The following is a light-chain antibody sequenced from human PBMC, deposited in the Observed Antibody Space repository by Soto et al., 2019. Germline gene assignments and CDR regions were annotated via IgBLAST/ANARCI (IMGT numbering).Light chain of an antibody. J-gene: IGLJ1*01. CDR2: GSD. Sequence: QSALTQPPSLPAAPGQTVTISCTGSGSNIGAGYSVQLYQQLIRTALRLLIYGSDDRPSGVPDRISASVSGNSASLAITRLHTEDEAVYYWHTYDSNLSEVFGPGTKVTV. V-gene: IGLV1-40*01. CDR1: GSNIGAGYS. CDR3: HTYDSNLSEV.